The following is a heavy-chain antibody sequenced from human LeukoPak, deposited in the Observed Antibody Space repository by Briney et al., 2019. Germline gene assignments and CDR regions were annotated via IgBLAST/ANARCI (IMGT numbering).Heavy chain of an antibody. V-gene: IGHV4-34*01. CDR2: INHSGST. D-gene: IGHD2-2*01. J-gene: IGHJ3*02. CDR3: ARRGYCSSTSCLVNNDAFDI. CDR1: AGSFSGYY. Sequence: SETLSLTCAVYAGSFSGYYWRWIRHPPGKGPEWIGEINHSGSTNYNTSLKSRVTISVDTSKNQFSLKLSSVTAADTAVYYCARRGYCSSTSCLVNNDAFDIWGQGTMVTVSS.